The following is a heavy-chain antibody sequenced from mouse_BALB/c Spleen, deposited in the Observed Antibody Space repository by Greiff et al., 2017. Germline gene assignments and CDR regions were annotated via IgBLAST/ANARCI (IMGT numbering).Heavy chain of an antibody. J-gene: IGHJ1*01. V-gene: IGHV14-3*02. D-gene: IGHD1-1*01. CDR2: IDPANGNT. CDR1: GFNIKDTY. CDR3: ARSSSPYFDV. Sequence: VQLKESGAELVKPGASVKLSCTASGFNIKDTYMPWVKQRPEQGLEWIGRIDPANGNTKYDPKFQGKATITADTSSNTAYLQLSSLTSEDTAVYYCARSSSPYFDVWGAGTTVTVSA.